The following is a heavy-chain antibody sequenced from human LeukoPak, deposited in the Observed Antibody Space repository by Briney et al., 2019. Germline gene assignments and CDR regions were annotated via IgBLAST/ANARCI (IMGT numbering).Heavy chain of an antibody. V-gene: IGHV3-7*01. CDR2: INQDGSEN. D-gene: IGHD3-16*01. Sequence: EGSLRLSCVASGFTFNDYWMSWIRQAPGRGLEWVVNINQDGSENYYVDSMKGRFTSSRDNAKNSVYLQMSGLRVEDTAVYYCARSSWGSSTNSWGQGTLVIVSS. CDR3: ARSSWGSSTNS. J-gene: IGHJ4*02. CDR1: GFTFNDYW.